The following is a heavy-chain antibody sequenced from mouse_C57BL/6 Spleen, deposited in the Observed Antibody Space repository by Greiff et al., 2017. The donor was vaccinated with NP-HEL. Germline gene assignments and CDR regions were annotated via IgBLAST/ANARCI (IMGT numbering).Heavy chain of an antibody. D-gene: IGHD1-1*01. J-gene: IGHJ1*03. CDR3: ARPYYGSSWGYFDV. CDR1: GYTFTDYY. V-gene: IGHV1-26*01. CDR2: INPNNGGT. Sequence: EVQLQQSGPELVKPGASVKISCKASGYTFTDYYMNWVKQSHGKSLEWIGDINPNNGGTSYNQKFKGKATLTVDKSSSTAYMELRSLTSEDSAVYYCARPYYGSSWGYFDVWGTGTTVTVSS.